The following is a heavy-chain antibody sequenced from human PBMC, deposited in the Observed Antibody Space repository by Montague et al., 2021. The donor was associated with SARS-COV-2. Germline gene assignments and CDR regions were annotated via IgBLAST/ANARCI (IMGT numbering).Heavy chain of an antibody. CDR1: GFSLSTSGMC. J-gene: IGHJ4*02. Sequence: PALVKPTQTLTLTCTFSGFSLSTSGMCVSWIRQPPGKALEWLARXDWDDDKHYSTSLKTRLTISKDTSKNRVVLTMTNMDPVDTATYYCARSSVVRGVSLDYWGQGTLVTVSS. D-gene: IGHD3-10*01. CDR3: ARSSVVRGVSLDY. CDR2: XDWDDDK. V-gene: IGHV2-70*11.